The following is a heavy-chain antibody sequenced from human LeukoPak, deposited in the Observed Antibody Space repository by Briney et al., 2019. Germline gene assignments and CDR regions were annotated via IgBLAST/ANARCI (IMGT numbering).Heavy chain of an antibody. CDR2: INPSGGST. CDR1: GYTFTSYY. D-gene: IGHD5-12*01. V-gene: IGHV1-46*01. J-gene: IGHJ6*03. CDR3: ARSGDSGYDYEEYYYYMDV. Sequence: ASVKVSCKASGYTFTSYYMHWVRQAPGQGLEWMGIINPSGGSTSYAQKFQGRVTMTRDTSTSTVYMELSSLRSEGAAVYYCARSGDSGYDYEEYYYYMDVWGKGTTVTVSS.